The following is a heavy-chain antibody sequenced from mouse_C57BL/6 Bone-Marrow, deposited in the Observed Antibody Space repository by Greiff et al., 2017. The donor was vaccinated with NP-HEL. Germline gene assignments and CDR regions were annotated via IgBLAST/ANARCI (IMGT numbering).Heavy chain of an antibody. Sequence: EVQLQQSGPGLAKPSQTLSLTCSVTGYSITSDYWNWIRKFPGNKLEYMGYISYSGSTYYNPSLKRRISITRDTSKNQYYLQLNSGTTEDTATYYCARSETAQATDFDYWGQGTTLTVSS. CDR3: ARSETAQATDFDY. CDR1: GYSITSDY. J-gene: IGHJ2*01. D-gene: IGHD3-2*02. V-gene: IGHV3-8*01. CDR2: ISYSGST.